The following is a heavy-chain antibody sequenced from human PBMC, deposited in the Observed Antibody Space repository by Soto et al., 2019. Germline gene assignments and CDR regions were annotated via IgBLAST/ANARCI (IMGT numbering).Heavy chain of an antibody. Sequence: EVMLLESGGGLVQPGGSLKLSCAASGFTFSSYGMSWVRQGPGKGLQWVSGVSGSGGSTYYADSVKGRFTISRDNYKNTLYLQMNSLRVEDTAVYYCAEGEAVRGDYCFHDWGQGTLVTVSS. CDR2: VSGSGGST. CDR1: GFTFSSYG. D-gene: IGHD6-19*01. V-gene: IGHV3-23*01. CDR3: AEGEAVRGDYCFHD. J-gene: IGHJ4*02.